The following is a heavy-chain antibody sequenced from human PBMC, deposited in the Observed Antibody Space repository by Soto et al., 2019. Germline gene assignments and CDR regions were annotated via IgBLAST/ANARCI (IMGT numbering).Heavy chain of an antibody. CDR1: GGSVNNKTYY. J-gene: IGHJ4*02. Sequence: SETLSLTCSVSGGSVNNKTYYWSWIRQPPGKRLEWIGCVYYSGTTNYNPSLKSRVTISIDMSKNQFSLRLSSVTAADTALYYCARTTAVPNTLRSRYFFDFWGQGTLVTVSS. CDR2: VYYSGTT. V-gene: IGHV4-61*01. D-gene: IGHD3-9*01. CDR3: ARTTAVPNTLRSRYFFDF.